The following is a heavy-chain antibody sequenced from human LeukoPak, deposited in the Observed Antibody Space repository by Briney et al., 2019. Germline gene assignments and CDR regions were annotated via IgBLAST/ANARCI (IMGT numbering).Heavy chain of an antibody. CDR3: ARDQPGGYCSSTSCLERPDY. J-gene: IGHJ4*02. D-gene: IGHD2-2*01. CDR1: GYTFTGYY. Sequence: ASVKVSCKASGYTFTGYYMHWVRQAPGQGLEWMGWINPNSGGTNYAQKFQGRVTITRDTSISTAYMELSRLRSDDTAVYYCARDQPGGYCSSTSCLERPDYWGQGTLVTVSS. CDR2: INPNSGGT. V-gene: IGHV1-2*02.